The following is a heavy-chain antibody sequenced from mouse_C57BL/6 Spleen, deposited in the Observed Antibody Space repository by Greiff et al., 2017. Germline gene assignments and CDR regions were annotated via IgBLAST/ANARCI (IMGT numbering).Heavy chain of an antibody. CDR3: ARRALGTTVGFDY. V-gene: IGHV1-81*01. Sequence: VQLQQSGAELARPGASVKLSCKASGYTFTSYGISWVKQRTGQGLEWIGEIYPKSGNTYYNEKFKGKATLTADKSSSTAYMERRSLTSEDSAVYFCARRALGTTVGFDYWGQGTTLTVSS. CDR2: IYPKSGNT. D-gene: IGHD1-1*01. J-gene: IGHJ2*01. CDR1: GYTFTSYG.